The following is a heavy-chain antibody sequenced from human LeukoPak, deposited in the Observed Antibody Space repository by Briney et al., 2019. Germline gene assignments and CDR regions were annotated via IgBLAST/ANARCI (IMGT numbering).Heavy chain of an antibody. Sequence: ASVKVPCKASGYTFTGYYMHWVRQAPGQGLERMGWINPNSGDTNYAQKFQGRVTMTRDTSISTAYMELSRLRSDDTAVYYCARVRYRLAETYIDYWGQGTLVTVSS. J-gene: IGHJ4*02. CDR2: INPNSGDT. V-gene: IGHV1-2*02. D-gene: IGHD3-16*01. CDR1: GYTFTGYY. CDR3: ARVRYRLAETYIDY.